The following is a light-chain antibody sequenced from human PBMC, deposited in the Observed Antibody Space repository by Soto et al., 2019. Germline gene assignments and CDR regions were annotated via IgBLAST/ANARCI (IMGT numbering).Light chain of an antibody. CDR1: PSISSW. J-gene: IGKJ1*01. CDR2: DAS. V-gene: IGKV1-5*01. Sequence: DIQMTQSPSTLSASVGDRVTITCRASPSISSWLAWYQQKPGKAPKLLIYDASSLESGVPSRFSGSGSGTEFTRTISSLQPDDFATYDCQQYNSYSQTFGQGTKVEIK. CDR3: QQYNSYSQT.